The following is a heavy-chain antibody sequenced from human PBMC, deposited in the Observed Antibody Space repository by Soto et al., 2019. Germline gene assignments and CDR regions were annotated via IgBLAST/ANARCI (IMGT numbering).Heavy chain of an antibody. CDR1: GGTFTRDV. CDR3: ARDLGSGYDPGDY. V-gene: IGHV1-69*12. D-gene: IGHD5-12*01. CDR2: IIPMFGTP. J-gene: IGHJ4*02. Sequence: QVQLVQSGAEVRQPGSSVKVSCKASGGTFTRDVFNWVRQAPGQGLEWMGGIIPMFGTPSYAQKFQGRVTITADESTRTAYMELSSLRSEDTAIFYCARDLGSGYDPGDYWGQGTLVTVSS.